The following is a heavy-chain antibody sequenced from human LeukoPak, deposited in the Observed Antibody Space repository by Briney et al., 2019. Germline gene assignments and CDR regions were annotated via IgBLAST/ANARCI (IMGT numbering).Heavy chain of an antibody. J-gene: IGHJ3*02. V-gene: IGHV3-23*01. D-gene: IGHD1-26*01. CDR2: ISGNGGST. Sequence: GGSLRLSCAASGFTFSSYGMSWVRQAPGKGLEWVSAISGNGGSTYYADSVKGRFTISRDNSKNTLYLQMNSLRAEDTAVYYCARGGSYLSAFDIWGQGTIVTVSS. CDR1: GFTFSSYG. CDR3: ARGGSYLSAFDI.